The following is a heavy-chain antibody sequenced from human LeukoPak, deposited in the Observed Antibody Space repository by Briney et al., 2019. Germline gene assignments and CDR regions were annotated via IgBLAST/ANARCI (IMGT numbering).Heavy chain of an antibody. D-gene: IGHD1-26*01. CDR3: ARGFPHGGSFLH. CDR1: GGSMSGYY. V-gene: IGHV4-59*13. Sequence: PSETLSLTCSVSGGSMSGYYWSWIRQPPGKGLEWIGYIFYSGGTNYNPSLKSRVTISVDTSKSHFSLKLNSVTTADTAMYYCARGFPHGGSFLHWGQGTQVTVSS. J-gene: IGHJ4*02. CDR2: IFYSGGT.